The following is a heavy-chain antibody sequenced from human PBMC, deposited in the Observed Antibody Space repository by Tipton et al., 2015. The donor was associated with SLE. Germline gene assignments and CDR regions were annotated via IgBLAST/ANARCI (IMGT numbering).Heavy chain of an antibody. V-gene: IGHV3-7*01. Sequence: SLRLSCAASGFTFSSSWMSWVRQAPGKGLEWVAHIQQDGNDKYYVDSLKGRFTISRDNAKNSLYLQMNSLRAEDTAVYYCARGGKLGSLDYWGQGALVTVSS. CDR1: GFTFSSSW. J-gene: IGHJ4*02. CDR2: IQQDGNDK. D-gene: IGHD4-23*01. CDR3: ARGGKLGSLDY.